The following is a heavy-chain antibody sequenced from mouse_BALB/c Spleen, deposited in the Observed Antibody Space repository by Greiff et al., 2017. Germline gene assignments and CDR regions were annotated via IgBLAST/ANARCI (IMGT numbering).Heavy chain of an antibody. Sequence: VHVKQSGPELVKPGASMKISCKASGYSFTGYTMNWVKQSHGKNLEWIGLINPYNGGTSYNQKFKGKATLTVDKSSSTAYMELLSLTSEDSAVYYCARGLRRGDYAMDYWGQGTSVTVSS. D-gene: IGHD2-2*01. CDR2: INPYNGGT. CDR1: GYSFTGYT. CDR3: ARGLRRGDYAMDY. J-gene: IGHJ4*01. V-gene: IGHV1-18*01.